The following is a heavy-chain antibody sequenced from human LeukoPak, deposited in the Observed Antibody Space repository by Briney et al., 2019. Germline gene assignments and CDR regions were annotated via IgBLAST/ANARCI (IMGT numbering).Heavy chain of an antibody. CDR3: AKDSNYYGSGSYL. Sequence: PGGSLRLSCAASGFTFNSYAMSWVRQAPGKGLEWVSAISGSGGSTYYADSVKGRFTISRDNSKNTLYLQMNSLRAEDTAVYYCAKDSNYYGSGSYLWGRGTLVTVSS. CDR1: GFTFNSYA. D-gene: IGHD3-10*01. V-gene: IGHV3-23*01. J-gene: IGHJ2*01. CDR2: ISGSGGST.